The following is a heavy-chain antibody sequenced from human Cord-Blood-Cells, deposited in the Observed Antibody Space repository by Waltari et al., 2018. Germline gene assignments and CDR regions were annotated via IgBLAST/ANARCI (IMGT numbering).Heavy chain of an antibody. CDR2: INHSGST. D-gene: IGHD1-26*01. CDR3: ASSWELQGNWFDP. Sequence: QVQLQQWGAGLLKPSETLSLTCPVYGGSFSGYYWSWIRQPPGKGLEWIGEINHSGSTNYNPSLKSRVTISVDTSKNQFSLKLSSVTAADTAVYYCASSWELQGNWFDPWGQGTLVTVSS. CDR1: GGSFSGYY. V-gene: IGHV4-34*01. J-gene: IGHJ5*02.